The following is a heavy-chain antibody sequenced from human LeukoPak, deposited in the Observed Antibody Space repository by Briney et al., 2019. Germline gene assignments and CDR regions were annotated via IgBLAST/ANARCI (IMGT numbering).Heavy chain of an antibody. D-gene: IGHD2-2*01. Sequence: GGSLRLSCAASGFTFSNYAMTWVRQAPGKGLEWVSAISGSGGTTYYADSVKGRFTISRDNAKNSLYLQMNSLRAEDTAVYYCARDGRSSTYDYWGQGTLVTVSS. CDR2: ISGSGGTT. V-gene: IGHV3-23*01. CDR1: GFTFSNYA. CDR3: ARDGRSSTYDY. J-gene: IGHJ4*02.